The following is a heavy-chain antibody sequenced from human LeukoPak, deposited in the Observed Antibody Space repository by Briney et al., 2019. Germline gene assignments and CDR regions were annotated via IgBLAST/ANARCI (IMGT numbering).Heavy chain of an antibody. J-gene: IGHJ6*02. D-gene: IGHD6-6*01. V-gene: IGHV1-18*04. CDR1: GYTFTSYY. CDR2: ISAYNGNT. Sequence: ASVKVSCKASGYTFTSYYMHWVRQAPGQGLEWMGWISAYNGNTNYAQKLQGRVTMTTDTSTSTAYMELRSLRSDDTAVYYCASASSWYYYYGMDVWGQGTTVTVSS. CDR3: ASASSWYYYYGMDV.